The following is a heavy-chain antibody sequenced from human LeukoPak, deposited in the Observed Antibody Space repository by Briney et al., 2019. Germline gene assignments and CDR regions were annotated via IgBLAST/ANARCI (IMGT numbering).Heavy chain of an antibody. J-gene: IGHJ6*03. Sequence: SETLSLTCAVYGGSFSGYYWSWIRQPPGKGLEWNEEINHSGSTNYNPSLKSRVTISVDTSKNQFSLKLSSVTAADTAVYYCARGGFGDADYYYYYMDVWGKGTTVTVSS. CDR1: GGSFSGYY. CDR2: INHSGST. CDR3: ARGGFGDADYYYYYMDV. V-gene: IGHV4-34*01. D-gene: IGHD3-10*01.